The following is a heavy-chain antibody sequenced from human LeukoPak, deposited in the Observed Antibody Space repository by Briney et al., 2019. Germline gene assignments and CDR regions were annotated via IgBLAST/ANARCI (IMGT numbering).Heavy chain of an antibody. CDR3: AREYGDFDY. D-gene: IGHD4-17*01. CDR1: GGSINNYY. Sequence: SETLSLTCTVSGGSINNYYWSWIRQPAGKGPEWIGRINASGRTNYNSALKSRVTMSVDTSKNQFSLKVKSVTAADTAVYYCAREYGDFDYWGQGTLVTVSS. J-gene: IGHJ4*02. V-gene: IGHV4-4*07. CDR2: INASGRT.